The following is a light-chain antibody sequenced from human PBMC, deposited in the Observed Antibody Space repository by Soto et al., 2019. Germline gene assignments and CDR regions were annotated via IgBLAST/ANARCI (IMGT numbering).Light chain of an antibody. CDR2: EGT. J-gene: IGLJ2*01. CDR1: SRDVGGYNL. CDR3: CASADTSSVL. Sequence: QSALTQPASVSGSPGQSIIISCTGTSRDVGGYNLFSWYQQYPDKAPKLIIYEGTKRPSGVSNRFSGSWSGDTASLTISGLQAEDEADYYCCASADTSSVLFGGGTKVTVL. V-gene: IGLV2-23*01.